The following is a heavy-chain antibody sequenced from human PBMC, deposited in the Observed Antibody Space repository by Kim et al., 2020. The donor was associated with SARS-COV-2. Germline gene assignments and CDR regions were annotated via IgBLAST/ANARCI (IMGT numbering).Heavy chain of an antibody. D-gene: IGHD3-16*01. J-gene: IGHJ6*02. Sequence: SETLSLTCAVYGGSFSGYYWSLIRQPPGKGLEWIGEIIHSGNTYYNPSLKSRVTISLDTSKSQFSLRLNSVTAADTAVYYCARGLKGVVIMYHYYAMDVWGQGTTVTVSS. CDR1: GGSFSGYY. V-gene: IGHV4-34*01. CDR3: ARGLKGVVIMYHYYAMDV. CDR2: IIHSGNT.